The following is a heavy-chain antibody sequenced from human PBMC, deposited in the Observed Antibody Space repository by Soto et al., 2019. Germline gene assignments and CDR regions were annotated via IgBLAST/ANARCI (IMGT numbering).Heavy chain of an antibody. CDR1: GFTFSSYA. V-gene: IGHV3-23*01. D-gene: IGHD2-2*01. CDR2: ISASGGST. CDR3: AKGRGYCSSTSCYVGSDY. Sequence: GGSLRLSCAASGFTFSSYAMSWVRQAPGKGLEWVSAISASGGSTYYADSVKGRFTISRDNSKNTLYLEVNSLRAEDTAVYYCAKGRGYCSSTSCYVGSDYWGQGT. J-gene: IGHJ4*02.